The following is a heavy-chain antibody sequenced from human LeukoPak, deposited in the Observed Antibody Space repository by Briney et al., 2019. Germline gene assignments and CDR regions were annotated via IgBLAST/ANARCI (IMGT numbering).Heavy chain of an antibody. V-gene: IGHV3-48*01. CDR3: ARGTGYRSGGSCGSY. CDR1: GFTFSSYS. CDR2: ISSSSSTI. J-gene: IGHJ4*02. Sequence: PGGSLRLSCAASGFTFSSYSMNWVRQAPGKGLEWVSYISSSSSTIYYADSVKGRFTISRDNAKNSLYLQMNSLRAEDTAVYYCARGTGYRSGGSCGSYWGQGTLVTVSS. D-gene: IGHD2-15*01.